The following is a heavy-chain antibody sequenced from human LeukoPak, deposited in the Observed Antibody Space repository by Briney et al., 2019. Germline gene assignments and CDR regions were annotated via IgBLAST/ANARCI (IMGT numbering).Heavy chain of an antibody. V-gene: IGHV4-39*02. D-gene: IGHD1-26*01. CDR3: AREIYSGSRNFQH. CDR2: IYYSGST. J-gene: IGHJ1*01. CDR1: GGSISSSSYY. Sequence: PSETLSLTCTVSGGSISSSSYYWGWIRQPPGKGLEWIGSIYYSGSTYYNPSLKSRVTISVDTSKNQFSLKLSSVTAADTAVYYCAREIYSGSRNFQHWGQGTLVTVSS.